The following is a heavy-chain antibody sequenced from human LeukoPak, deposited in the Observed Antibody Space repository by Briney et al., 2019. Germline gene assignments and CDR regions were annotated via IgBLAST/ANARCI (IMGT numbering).Heavy chain of an antibody. Sequence: AGGSLRLSCAASGFTFSSYAMSWVRHAPGKGLEWVSGIDDSGFGTYYADSAKGRFSIIRDNSKNTLYLRMNSLRVEDTAVYYCAKGFMGRPYYFDYWGQGTLVTVSS. CDR3: AKGFMGRPYYFDY. CDR2: IDDSGFGT. V-gene: IGHV3-23*01. D-gene: IGHD3-10*01. CDR1: GFTFSSYA. J-gene: IGHJ4*02.